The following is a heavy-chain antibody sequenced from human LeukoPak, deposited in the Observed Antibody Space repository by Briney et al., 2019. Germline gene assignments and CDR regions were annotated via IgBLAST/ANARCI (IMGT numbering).Heavy chain of an antibody. D-gene: IGHD3-3*01. V-gene: IGHV3-33*01. CDR1: GFTFSRYG. CDR3: ARDSYDFWSGTSMDY. J-gene: IGHJ4*02. CDR2: IWYDGSKE. Sequence: GGSLRLSCAASGFTFSRYGMHWIRLAPGKGLEWVSAIWYDGSKEYYADSVKGRFTISKDNSKNTLYLQMNSLRAEDTAVYYCARDSYDFWSGTSMDYWGQGTLVTVSS.